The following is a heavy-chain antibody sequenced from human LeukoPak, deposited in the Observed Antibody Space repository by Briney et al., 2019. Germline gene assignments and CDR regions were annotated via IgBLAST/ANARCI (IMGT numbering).Heavy chain of an antibody. CDR3: ARGMLIAAAGTNGY. D-gene: IGHD6-13*01. CDR1: GGSISSHY. CDR2: IYYSGST. J-gene: IGHJ4*02. V-gene: IGHV4-59*08. Sequence: PSETLSLTCTVSGGSISSHYWSWIRQPPGKGLEWIGYIYYSGSTYYNPSLKSRVTISVDTSKNQFSLKLSSVTAADTAVYYCARGMLIAAAGTNGYWGQGTLVTVSS.